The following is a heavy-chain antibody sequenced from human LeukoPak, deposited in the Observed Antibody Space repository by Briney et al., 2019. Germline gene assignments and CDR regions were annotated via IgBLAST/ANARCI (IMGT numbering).Heavy chain of an antibody. D-gene: IGHD6-19*01. Sequence: GGSLRLSCAASEFTFSNYAMHWVRQAPGKGLEWVAVISYDESNKYYAGSVKGRFTISRDNSKNTLYLQMNSLRAEDTAVYYCASPYNSGWYGDFNYWGKGTLVTVSS. CDR2: ISYDESNK. CDR1: EFTFSNYA. V-gene: IGHV3-30-3*01. CDR3: ASPYNSGWYGDFNY. J-gene: IGHJ4*02.